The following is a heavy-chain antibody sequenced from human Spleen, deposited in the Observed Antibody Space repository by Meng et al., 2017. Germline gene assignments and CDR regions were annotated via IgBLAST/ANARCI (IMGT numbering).Heavy chain of an antibody. CDR3: AREVDGSRKFDY. D-gene: IGHD2-15*01. Sequence: EVQLVESGGVVVQPGGALRLSCAASGFSFDDYTLHWVRHAPGKGLEWVSAISGGGGTTYYADSVKGRFTISRDNSKNTLFLQMNSLRVEDTAVYYCAREVDGSRKFDYWGQGTLVTVSS. V-gene: IGHV3-23*04. CDR1: GFSFDDYT. CDR2: ISGGGGTT. J-gene: IGHJ4*02.